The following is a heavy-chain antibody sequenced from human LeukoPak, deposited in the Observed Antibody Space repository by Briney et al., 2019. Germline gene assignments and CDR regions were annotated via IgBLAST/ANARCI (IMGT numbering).Heavy chain of an antibody. J-gene: IGHJ6*03. Sequence: ASVKVSCKASGGTFSSYAISWVRQAPGQGLEWMGGIIPIFGTANYARKFQGRVTITTDESTSTAYMELSSLRSEDTAVYYCARGVYDSSGYYYYYYYMDVWGKGTTVTVSS. CDR2: IIPIFGTA. D-gene: IGHD3-22*01. CDR1: GGTFSSYA. CDR3: ARGVYDSSGYYYYYYYMDV. V-gene: IGHV1-69*05.